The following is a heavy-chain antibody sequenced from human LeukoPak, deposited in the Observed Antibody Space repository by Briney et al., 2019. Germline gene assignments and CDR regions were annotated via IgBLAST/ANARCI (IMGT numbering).Heavy chain of an antibody. J-gene: IGHJ4*02. CDR1: GGSISSYY. CDR2: IYYSGST. V-gene: IGHV4-59*12. D-gene: IGHD3-10*01. Sequence: SETLSLTCTVSGGSISSYYWSWIRQPPGKGLEWIGYIYYSGSTNYNPSLKSRVTISVDTSKNQFSLKLSSVTAADTAVYYCARDQYYYGSGSSNPLDYWGQGTLVTVSS. CDR3: ARDQYYYGSGSSNPLDY.